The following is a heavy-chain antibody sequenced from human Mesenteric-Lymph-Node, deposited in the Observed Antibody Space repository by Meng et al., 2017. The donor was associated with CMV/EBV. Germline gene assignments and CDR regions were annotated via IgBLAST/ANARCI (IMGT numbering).Heavy chain of an antibody. CDR2: IDSDGSST. CDR1: GFTFSSYW. V-gene: IGHV3-74*01. D-gene: IGHD6-13*01. Sequence: GESLKISCAASGFTFSSYWMHWVRQAPGKGLVWVSRIDSDGSSTSYADSVKGRFTISRDNAKSTLYLQMNSLRAEDTAVYYCARDREPHSSTWEPYYYYGMDVWGQGTTVTVSS. J-gene: IGHJ6*02. CDR3: ARDREPHSSTWEPYYYYGMDV.